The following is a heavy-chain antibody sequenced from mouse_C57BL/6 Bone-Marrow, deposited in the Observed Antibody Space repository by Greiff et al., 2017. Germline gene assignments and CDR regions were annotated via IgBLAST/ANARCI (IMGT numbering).Heavy chain of an antibody. Sequence: EVKLVESGPGLAKPSQTLSLTCSVTGYSITSGYWKWIRRFPGDKIEYMGYISYSGSTYYNPSLKSRISISRDTSKNQYYLQLNSVTTEDTATYYCARSFYYCSSRDYFDYWGQGTTLTVSS. CDR3: ARSFYYCSSRDYFDY. J-gene: IGHJ2*01. CDR1: GYSITSGY. CDR2: ISYSGST. V-gene: IGHV3-8*01. D-gene: IGHD1-1*01.